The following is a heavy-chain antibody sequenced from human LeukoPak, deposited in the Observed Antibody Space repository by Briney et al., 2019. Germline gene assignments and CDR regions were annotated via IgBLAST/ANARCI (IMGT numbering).Heavy chain of an antibody. V-gene: IGHV4-34*01. CDR1: GGSFSGYS. CDR3: ATSYDILTGDDY. J-gene: IGHJ4*02. Sequence: PSETLSLTCAVYGGSFSGYSWTWIRQPPGGGLEWIGEVNHSGNTNYNPSLKSRVTISVDTSKNQFSLKLTSVTTADTAVYYCATSYDILTGDDYWGQGTLVTVSS. CDR2: VNHSGNT. D-gene: IGHD3-9*01.